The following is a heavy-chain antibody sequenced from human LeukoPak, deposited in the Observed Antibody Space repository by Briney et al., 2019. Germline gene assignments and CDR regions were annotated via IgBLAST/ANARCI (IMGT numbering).Heavy chain of an antibody. CDR1: GGTFSSYA. D-gene: IGHD5-24*01. CDR3: ARGERRDGYNFDNWFDP. V-gene: IGHV1-69*13. J-gene: IGHJ5*02. CDR2: IIPIFGTA. Sequence: SVKVSCKASGGTFSSYAISWVQQAPGQGLEWMGGIIPIFGTANYAQKFQGRVTITADESTSTAYMELSSLRSEDTAVYYCARGERRDGYNFDNWFDPWGQGTLVTVSS.